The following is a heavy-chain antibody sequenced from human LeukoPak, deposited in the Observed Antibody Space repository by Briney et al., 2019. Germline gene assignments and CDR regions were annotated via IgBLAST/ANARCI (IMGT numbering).Heavy chain of an antibody. CDR2: FDPEDGET. V-gene: IGHV1-24*01. D-gene: IGHD4-17*01. CDR3: ATVHGDDRWFDP. Sequence: ASVKVSRKVSGYTLTELSMHWVRQAPGKGLEWMGGFDPEDGETIYAQKFQGRVTMTEDTSTDTAYMELSSLRSEDTAVYYCATVHGDDRWFDPWGQGTLVTVSS. CDR1: GYTLTELS. J-gene: IGHJ5*02.